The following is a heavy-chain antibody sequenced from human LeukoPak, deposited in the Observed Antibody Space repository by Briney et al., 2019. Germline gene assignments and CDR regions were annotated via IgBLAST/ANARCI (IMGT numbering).Heavy chain of an antibody. CDR1: GFTFNNYW. CDR3: AREHCSSTNCPFDD. J-gene: IGHJ4*02. D-gene: IGHD2-2*01. V-gene: IGHV3-7*04. Sequence: PGGSLRLSCAVSGFTFNNYWMSWVRQAPGKGLEWVANIQEDGSDKYYVDSVKGRFTISRDNAKSSLYLQMNSLRAEDTAVYYCAREHCSSTNCPFDDWGQGTLVTVSS. CDR2: IQEDGSDK.